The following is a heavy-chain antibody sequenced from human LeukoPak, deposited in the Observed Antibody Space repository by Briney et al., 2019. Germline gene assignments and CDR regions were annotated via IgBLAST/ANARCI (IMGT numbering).Heavy chain of an antibody. CDR1: GYTFTTYY. CDR2: INPSGGDT. V-gene: IGHV1-46*01. CDR3: AIQAFDY. J-gene: IGHJ4*02. Sequence: ASVKVSCKASGYTFTTYYMHWVRQAPGQGLEWMGIINPSGGDTSHTQKFQGRLTMTWDTPTSTVYMELSSLRYEDTAVYYCAIQAFDYWGQGTLVTVSP.